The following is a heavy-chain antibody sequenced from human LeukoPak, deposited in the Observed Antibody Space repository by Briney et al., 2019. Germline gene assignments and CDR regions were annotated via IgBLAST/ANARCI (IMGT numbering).Heavy chain of an antibody. J-gene: IGHJ3*02. D-gene: IGHD5-24*01. CDR3: ARDRDGGFAFDI. V-gene: IGHV3-64*01. CDR2: ILPNGGST. CDR1: GFTFSSYV. Sequence: GRSLRLSCAASGFTFSSYVMHWVRQAPGKGLEYVSAILPNGGSTSYANSVRGRFTISRDNSKNTLYLQMGSLRVEDMAVYYCARDRDGGFAFDIWGQGTMVTVSS.